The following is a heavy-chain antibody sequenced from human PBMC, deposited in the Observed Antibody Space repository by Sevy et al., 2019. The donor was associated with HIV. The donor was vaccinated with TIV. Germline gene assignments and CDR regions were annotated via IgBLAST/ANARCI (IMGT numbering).Heavy chain of an antibody. D-gene: IGHD4-17*01. CDR1: GFPFGSYE. Sequence: GGSLRLSCTASGFPFGSYEMNWVRQAPGKGLEWVSYISNSGIAKYYSDSVMGRFTISRDNAKNSLYLQMNSLRAEETAVYYCARDLPPSATTVAHFDYWGRGTLVTVSS. V-gene: IGHV3-48*03. CDR3: ARDLPPSATTVAHFDY. CDR2: ISNSGIAK. J-gene: IGHJ4*02.